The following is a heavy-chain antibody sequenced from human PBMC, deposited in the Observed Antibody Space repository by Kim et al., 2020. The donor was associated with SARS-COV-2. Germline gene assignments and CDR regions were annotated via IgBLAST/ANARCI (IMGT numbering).Heavy chain of an antibody. V-gene: IGHV6-1*01. CDR1: GDSVSNNRAA. J-gene: IGHJ3*02. CDR3: TRDQYTSGWYLHAFEI. D-gene: IGHD6-19*01. CDR2: TYYWSKWHN. Sequence: SQTLSLTCAISGDSVSNNRAAWNWIRHSPSRGLEWLGRTYYWSKWHNEYSVSVKSRMTITSDTSKNQFSLQLNSVTPEDTAVYYCTRDQYTSGWYLHAFEIWGQWTMVTVSS.